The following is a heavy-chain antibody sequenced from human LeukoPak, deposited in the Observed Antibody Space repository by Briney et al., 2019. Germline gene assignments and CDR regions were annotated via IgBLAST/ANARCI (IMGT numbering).Heavy chain of an antibody. J-gene: IGHJ4*02. V-gene: IGHV3-74*01. D-gene: IGHD3-10*01. Sequence: GGSLRLSCAASGFTFSSYWMHWVRQAPGKGLAWVSRINGDGSSTSYADSVKGRFTISRDNAKNTLYLQMNSLRAEDTAVYYCASIIPRKGSDYWGQGTLVTVSS. CDR3: ASIIPRKGSDY. CDR2: INGDGSST. CDR1: GFTFSSYW.